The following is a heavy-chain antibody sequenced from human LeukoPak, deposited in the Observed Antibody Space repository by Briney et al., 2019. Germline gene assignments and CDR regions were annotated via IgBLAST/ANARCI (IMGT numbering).Heavy chain of an antibody. J-gene: IGHJ4*02. CDR2: IYYSGGT. Sequence: KPSETLSLTCTVSGGSISSSSYYWGWIRQPPGKGLEWIGSIYYSGGTYYNPSLKSRVTISVDTSKNQFSLKLSSVTAADTAVYYCARDSRKRRITIFGVVIPRYYFDYWGQGTLVTVSS. V-gene: IGHV4-39*07. CDR1: GGSISSSSYY. D-gene: IGHD3-3*01. CDR3: ARDSRKRRITIFGVVIPRYYFDY.